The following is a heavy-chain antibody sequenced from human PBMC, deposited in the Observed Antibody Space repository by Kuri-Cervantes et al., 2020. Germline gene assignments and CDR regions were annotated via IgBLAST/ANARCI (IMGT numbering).Heavy chain of an antibody. D-gene: IGHD2-2*01. Sequence: GGSLRLSCPAPGFTFASYTMNWVRQAPGKGLEWVPAISASGGNTYYADPVKGRFTISRDNSKNTLYLQMNSLRVEDTAVYYCAKVAIPAGTRGRLSYYYGLDVWGQGTTVTVSS. J-gene: IGHJ6*02. CDR2: ISASGGNT. V-gene: IGHV3-23*01. CDR1: GFTFASYT. CDR3: AKVAIPAGTRGRLSYYYGLDV.